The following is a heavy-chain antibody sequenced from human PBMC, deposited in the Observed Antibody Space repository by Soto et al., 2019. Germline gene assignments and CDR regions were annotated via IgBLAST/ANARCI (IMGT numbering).Heavy chain of an antibody. CDR1: GGSFSGYY. CDR3: ARVPNFLGCSGGSCYSKTPS. J-gene: IGHJ5*02. CDR2: INHSGST. V-gene: IGHV4-34*01. D-gene: IGHD2-15*01. Sequence: ASETLSLTCAVYGGSFSGYYWSWIRQPPGKGLEWIGEINHSGSTNYNPSLKSRVTISVDTSKNQFSLKLSSVTAADTAVYYCARVPNFLGCSGGSCYSKTPSWGQGTLVTVSS.